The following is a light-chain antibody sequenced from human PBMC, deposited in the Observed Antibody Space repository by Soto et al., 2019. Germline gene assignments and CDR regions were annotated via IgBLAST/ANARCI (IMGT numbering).Light chain of an antibody. CDR2: AAS. CDR3: QQYNKWPLT. Sequence: DIQITQSPSSLSASVGDRVTIHCRASQSISSYLNWYQQKPGRAPKLLIYAASSLQSGVPSRFSGSGSGTEFTLTISSLQSEDFAVYYCQQYNKWPLTFGPGTEVDIK. V-gene: IGKV1-39*01. J-gene: IGKJ3*01. CDR1: QSISSY.